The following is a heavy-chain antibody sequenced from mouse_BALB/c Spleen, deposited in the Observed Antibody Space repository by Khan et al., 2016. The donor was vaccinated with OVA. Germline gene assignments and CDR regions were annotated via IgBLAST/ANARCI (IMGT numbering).Heavy chain of an antibody. D-gene: IGHD1-1*02. CDR1: GYNFTSYW. J-gene: IGHJ2*01. CDR2: IYPGSGST. CDR3: ARRGYGGLGYFDD. Sequence: QVQLQQPGAELVKPGTSVKLSCKASGYNFTSYWINWVKLRPGQGLEWIGNIYPGSGSTNYNEKFKSKATLTVDTSSSTADMQLSSLASEDSALYYCARRGYGGLGYFDDWGQGTTLTVSS. V-gene: IGHV1-55*01.